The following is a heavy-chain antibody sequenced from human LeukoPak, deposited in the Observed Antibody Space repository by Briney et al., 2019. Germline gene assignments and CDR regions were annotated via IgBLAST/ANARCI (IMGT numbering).Heavy chain of an antibody. J-gene: IGHJ4*02. CDR2: IGTAADT. D-gene: IGHD1-7*01. CDR1: GFTFSNYD. V-gene: IGHV3-13*01. Sequence: GGSLRLSRAASGFTFSNYDMHWARQATGRGLEWVSSIGTAADTYYPGSVKGRFTISRENAKNSLYLQMNSLRAGDTAVYYCARGPIVGITETKGYFDYWGQGILVTVSS. CDR3: ARGPIVGITETKGYFDY.